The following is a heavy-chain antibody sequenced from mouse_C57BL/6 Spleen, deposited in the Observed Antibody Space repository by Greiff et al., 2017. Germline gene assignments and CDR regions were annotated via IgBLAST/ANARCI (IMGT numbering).Heavy chain of an antibody. CDR2: IYPGSGNT. CDR3: ARKIYYGNYYFGC. V-gene: IGHV1-76*01. CDR1: GYTFTDYY. Sequence: QVQLQQSGAELVRPGASVKLSCKASGYTFTDYYINWVKQRPGQGLEWIARIYPGSGNTYYNEKFKGKATLTAEKSSSTAYMQLSSLTSEDSAVYFCARKIYYGNYYFGCWGQGTTLTVSS. J-gene: IGHJ2*01. D-gene: IGHD2-1*01.